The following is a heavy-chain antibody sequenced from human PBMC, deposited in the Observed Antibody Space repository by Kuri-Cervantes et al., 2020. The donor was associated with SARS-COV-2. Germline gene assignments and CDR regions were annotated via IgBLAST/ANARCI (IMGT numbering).Heavy chain of an antibody. Sequence: GESLKISCTASGFNFSTTDMHWVRQTPGKGLEWVAVISDDGKKKKCVASGKGRFTISRDNSQNTLYLQVKSLKSEDTAMYYCAKDRFGVQDFWGQGTLVTVSS. D-gene: IGHD2-8*01. J-gene: IGHJ4*02. CDR3: AKDRFGVQDF. CDR2: ISDDGKKK. V-gene: IGHV3-30*18. CDR1: GFNFSTTD.